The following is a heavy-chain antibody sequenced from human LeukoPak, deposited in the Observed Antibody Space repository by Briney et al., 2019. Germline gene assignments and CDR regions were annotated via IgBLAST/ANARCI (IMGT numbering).Heavy chain of an antibody. CDR3: AKGYTSNWYFFDY. D-gene: IGHD6-13*01. CDR2: IKQDGSEK. V-gene: IGHV3-7*03. J-gene: IGHJ4*02. Sequence: PGGSLRLSCAASGFTFSSYWMSWVRQAPGKGLEWVANIKQDGSEKYYVDSVKGRFTISRDNAKNSLYLQMNSLRAEDTAVYYCAKGYTSNWYFFDYWGQGTLVTISS. CDR1: GFTFSSYW.